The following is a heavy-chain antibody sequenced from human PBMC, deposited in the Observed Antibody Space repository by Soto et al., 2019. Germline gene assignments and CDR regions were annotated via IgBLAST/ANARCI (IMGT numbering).Heavy chain of an antibody. CDR3: ARDRGNWNTGHYPGY. CDR2: INPNSGGT. V-gene: IGHV1-2*02. D-gene: IGHD1-20*01. CDR1: GYTFTGYY. J-gene: IGHJ4*02. Sequence: QVQLVQSGAEVKKPGASVKVSCKASGYTFTGYYMHWVRQAPGQGLEWMGWINPNSGGTNYAQKFQGRVTMTRDTSISTAYMEVSRLKSDDTAVYYCARDRGNWNTGHYPGYWGQGTLVTVSS.